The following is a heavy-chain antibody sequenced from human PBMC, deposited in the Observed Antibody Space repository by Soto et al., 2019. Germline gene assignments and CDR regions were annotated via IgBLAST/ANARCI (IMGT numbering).Heavy chain of an antibody. CDR1: GGSISSGAHY. CDR3: ARGLYGASDS. V-gene: IGHV4-31*03. D-gene: IGHD4-17*01. CDR2: IYYSGST. Sequence: QVQLQESGPGLVKPSQTLSLTCTVSGGSISSGAHYWNWIRQLPGKGLEWIGCIYYSGSTYYNPSLKRRGTMSVDTSNNQFSLKLSSVTAADTAVYYCARGLYGASDSWGQGTLVTVSS. J-gene: IGHJ4*02.